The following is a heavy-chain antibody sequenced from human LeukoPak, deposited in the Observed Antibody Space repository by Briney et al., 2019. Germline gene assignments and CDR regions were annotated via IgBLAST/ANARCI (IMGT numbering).Heavy chain of an antibody. V-gene: IGHV3-30-3*01. J-gene: IGHJ4*02. CDR1: GFTVSSYA. CDR2: ISYDGSNK. Sequence: GGSLRPSCAASGFTVSSYAMHWVRQAPGKGLEWVAVISYDGSNKYYADSVTGRFTIARDNSRNTLYLQMNSLRGDDTAVYYCAKDFRIGYSAHFDYWGQGALVTVSS. D-gene: IGHD2-21*01. CDR3: AKDFRIGYSAHFDY.